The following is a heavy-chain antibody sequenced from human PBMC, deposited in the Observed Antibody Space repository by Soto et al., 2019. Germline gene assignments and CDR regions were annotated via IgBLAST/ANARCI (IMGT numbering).Heavy chain of an antibody. CDR3: ERDWRYDSSGYYFDY. CDR2: INPSGGST. CDR1: GYTFTSYY. D-gene: IGHD3-22*01. V-gene: IGHV1-46*01. Sequence: ASVKVSCKASGYTFTSYYMHWVRQAPGQGLEWMGIINPSGGSTSYAQKFQGRVTMTRDTSTSTVYMELSSLRSEDTAVYYCERDWRYDSSGYYFDYWGQGTLVTVYS. J-gene: IGHJ4*02.